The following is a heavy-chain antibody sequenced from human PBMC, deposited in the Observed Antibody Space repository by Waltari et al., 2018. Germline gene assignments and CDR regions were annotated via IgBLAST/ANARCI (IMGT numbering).Heavy chain of an antibody. CDR1: GFTGDNNY. CDR3: ARGCIDHRCYIEK. Sequence: EVQLVESGGGLIKPGGSLRLSCAASGFTGDNNYMNGVRQAPGKGLGWVSVIYSGVNTYYADSVKGRFTISRDNSKNTLYLQMNSLRVDDTAVYFCARGCIDHRCYIEKWGQGTLVTVSS. D-gene: IGHD2-8*01. V-gene: IGHV3-53*01. CDR2: IYSGVNT. J-gene: IGHJ4*02.